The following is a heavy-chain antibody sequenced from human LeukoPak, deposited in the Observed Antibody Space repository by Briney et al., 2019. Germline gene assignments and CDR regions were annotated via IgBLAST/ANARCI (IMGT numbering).Heavy chain of an antibody. CDR2: INHSGST. CDR3: ARYARCSSTSSFPARTVWFDP. J-gene: IGHJ5*02. CDR1: GGSFSGYY. V-gene: IGHV4-34*01. Sequence: PSETLSLTCAVYGGSFSGYYWSWIRQPPGKGLEWIGEINHSGSTNYNPSLKSRVTISVDTSKNQFSLKLSSVTAADTAVYYCARYARCSSTSSFPARTVWFDPWGQGTLVTVSS. D-gene: IGHD2-2*01.